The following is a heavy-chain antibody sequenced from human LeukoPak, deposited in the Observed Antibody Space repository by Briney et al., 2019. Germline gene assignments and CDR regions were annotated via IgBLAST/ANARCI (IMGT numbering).Heavy chain of an antibody. V-gene: IGHV3-23*01. CDR1: GFTFSSYA. CDR2: ISGSGGST. Sequence: GGSLRLSCAASGFTFSSYAMSWVRQAPGKGLEWVSAISGSGGSTYYADSVKGRFTISRDNSKNTLYLQMNSLRAEDTAVYYCANFQWLVRTPPHDNWFDPWGQGTLVTVSS. J-gene: IGHJ5*02. CDR3: ANFQWLVRTPPHDNWFDP. D-gene: IGHD6-19*01.